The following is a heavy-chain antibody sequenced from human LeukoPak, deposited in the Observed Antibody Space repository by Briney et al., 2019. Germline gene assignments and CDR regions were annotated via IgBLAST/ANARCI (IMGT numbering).Heavy chain of an antibody. J-gene: IGHJ4*02. D-gene: IGHD6-6*01. CDR3: ARDFSAGRPFRFDY. CDR1: GYTFQFFG. Sequence: ASVKVSCKASGYTFQFFGINWVRQAPGQGLEWMGWISAHNGETNYTQNLQGRVTMTTDTYTSTAYMELRNLRSDDTAVYYCARDFSAGRPFRFDYWGQGTPVIVSP. V-gene: IGHV1-18*01. CDR2: ISAHNGET.